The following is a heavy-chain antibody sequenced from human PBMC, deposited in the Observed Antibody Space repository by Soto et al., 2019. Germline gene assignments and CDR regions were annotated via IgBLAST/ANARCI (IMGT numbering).Heavy chain of an antibody. V-gene: IGHV1-46*01. D-gene: IGHD3-16*01. CDR2: INPSGGST. CDR3: ARDLGARYFDY. CDR1: GYTFTSYY. J-gene: IGHJ4*02. Sequence: ASVKVSCKTSGYTFTSYYMHWVRQAPGQGLEWMGIINPSGGSTSYAQKFQGRVTMTRDTSTSTVYMELSSLRSEDTAVYYCARDLGARYFDYWGQGTLVTVSS.